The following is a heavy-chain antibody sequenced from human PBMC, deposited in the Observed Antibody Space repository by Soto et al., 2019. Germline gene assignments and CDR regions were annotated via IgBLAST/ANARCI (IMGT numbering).Heavy chain of an antibody. CDR2: IIPILGIA. Sequence: QVQLVQSGAEVKKPGSSVKVSCKASGGTFSSYTISWVRQAPGQGLEWMGRIIPILGIANYAQEFQGRVTITADKSTSTAYMELSSLRSEDTAVYYCARVHPPGSSSWYGLLDYYWGQGTLVTVAS. J-gene: IGHJ4*02. D-gene: IGHD6-13*01. V-gene: IGHV1-69*02. CDR1: GGTFSSYT. CDR3: ARVHPPGSSSWYGLLDYY.